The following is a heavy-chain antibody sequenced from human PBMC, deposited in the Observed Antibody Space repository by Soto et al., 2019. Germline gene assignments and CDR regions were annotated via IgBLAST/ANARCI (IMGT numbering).Heavy chain of an antibody. V-gene: IGHV1-69*02. CDR3: ARTFSGSYDY. CDR2: IIPILGIA. J-gene: IGHJ4*02. D-gene: IGHD1-26*01. CDR1: GGTFSSYT. Sequence: QVQLVQSGAEVKKPGSSVKVSCKASGGTFSSYTISWVRQAPGQGLEWMGRIIPILGIANYAQKCQGRVTITADNSTSTAYMELSSLRSEDTAVYYCARTFSGSYDYWGQGTLVTVSS.